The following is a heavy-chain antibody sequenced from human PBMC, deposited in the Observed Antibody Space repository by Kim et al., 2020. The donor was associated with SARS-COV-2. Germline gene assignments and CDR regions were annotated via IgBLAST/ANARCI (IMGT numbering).Heavy chain of an antibody. CDR2: IYPGDSDT. D-gene: IGHD3-22*01. J-gene: IGHJ4*02. Sequence: GESLKISCKGSGYSFTSYWIGWVRQMPGKGLEWMGIIYPGDSDTRYSPSLQGQVTISADKSISTAYLQWSSLKASDTAMYYCATQYYYYDSSGYYYFDYWGQGTLVTVSS. CDR3: ATQYYYYDSSGYYYFDY. V-gene: IGHV5-51*01. CDR1: GYSFTSYW.